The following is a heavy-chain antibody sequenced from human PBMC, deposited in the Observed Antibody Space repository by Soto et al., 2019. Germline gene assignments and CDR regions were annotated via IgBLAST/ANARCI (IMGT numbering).Heavy chain of an antibody. D-gene: IGHD6-19*01. CDR1: GFTFSDYY. CDR3: ARDLSGQWLVPNWFDP. J-gene: IGHJ5*02. CDR2: ISSSGSTI. V-gene: IGHV3-11*01. Sequence: GGSLRLSCAASGFTFSDYYMSWIRQAPGKGLEWVSYISSSGSTIYYADSVKGRFTISRDNAKNSLYLQMNSLRAEDTAVYYCARDLSGQWLVPNWFDPSGQATLVTVSS.